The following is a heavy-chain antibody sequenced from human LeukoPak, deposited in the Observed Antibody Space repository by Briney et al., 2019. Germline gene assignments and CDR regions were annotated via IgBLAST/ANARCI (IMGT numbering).Heavy chain of an antibody. Sequence: SETLSLTCTVSGGSISSYYWSWIRQPPGKGLEWIGYIYYSGSTNYNPSLKSRVTISVDTSKNQFSLKLSSVTAADTAVYYCARDQEGFDYWGQGTLVTVSS. CDR2: IYYSGST. CDR3: ARDQEGFDY. V-gene: IGHV4-59*01. CDR1: GGSISSYY. J-gene: IGHJ4*02.